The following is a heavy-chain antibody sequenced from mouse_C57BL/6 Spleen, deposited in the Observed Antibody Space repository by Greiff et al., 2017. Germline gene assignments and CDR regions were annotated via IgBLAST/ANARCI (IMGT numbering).Heavy chain of an antibody. Sequence: DVMLVESGGDLVKPGGSLKLSCAASGFTFSSYGMSWVRQTPDKRLEWVATISSGGSYTYYPDSVKGRFTISRDNAKNTLYLQMSSLKSEDTAIYYCARHGGFDYWCQGTTLTVSS. CDR1: GFTFSSYG. CDR2: ISSGGSYT. V-gene: IGHV5-6*02. CDR3: ARHGGFDY. J-gene: IGHJ2*01.